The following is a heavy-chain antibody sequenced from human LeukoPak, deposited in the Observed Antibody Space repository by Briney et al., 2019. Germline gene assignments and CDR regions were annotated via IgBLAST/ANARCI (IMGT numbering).Heavy chain of an antibody. D-gene: IGHD3-22*01. Sequence: PSETLSLTCTVSGGSVISSSYYWGWIRQPPGKGLEWIGSMYYIGSTYYNPSLKSRVSMSVDTSKNQFSLKLSSVTAADTAVYFSAKHRGYSDSSDYILYNCFDPWGQGTEVTVSS. CDR2: MYYIGST. J-gene: IGHJ5*02. CDR3: AKHRGYSDSSDYILYNCFDP. CDR1: GGSVISSSYY. V-gene: IGHV4-39*01.